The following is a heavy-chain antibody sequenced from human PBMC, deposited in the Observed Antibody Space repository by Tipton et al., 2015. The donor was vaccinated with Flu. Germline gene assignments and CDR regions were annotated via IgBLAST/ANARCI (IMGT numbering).Heavy chain of an antibody. D-gene: IGHD3-3*01. CDR1: GFTFSDYY. CDR2: ISATGKTR. CDR3: ATVAHYDVWSGYSY. Sequence: SLRLSCTTSGFTFSDYYMSWIRQTPGKGLEWISFISATGKTRHYADSVKGRFTISRDNANKSLYLQLSSLRGEDTAIYYCATVAHYDVWSGYSYWGQGALVTVSS. V-gene: IGHV3-11*01. J-gene: IGHJ4*02.